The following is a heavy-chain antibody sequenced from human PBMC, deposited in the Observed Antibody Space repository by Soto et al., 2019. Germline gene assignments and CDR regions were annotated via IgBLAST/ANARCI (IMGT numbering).Heavy chain of an antibody. CDR1: GGTIRGGGHY. D-gene: IGHD5-18*01. CDR3: ATVGSIYGNSFDN. CDR2: INYSGST. J-gene: IGHJ4*02. Sequence: LSETLPLTCTVSGGTIRGGGHYWPWIRHRQGKGLECIGYINYSGSTYYNPSLRSRVTISVDTSQGQISLKLSSVTAADTALYYCATVGSIYGNSFDNWGQGTLVTVSS. V-gene: IGHV4-31*03.